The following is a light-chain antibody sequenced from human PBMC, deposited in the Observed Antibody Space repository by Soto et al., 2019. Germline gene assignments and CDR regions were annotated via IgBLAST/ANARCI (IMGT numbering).Light chain of an antibody. V-gene: IGKV3-15*01. CDR1: QSVSSN. CDR2: GAS. J-gene: IGKJ4*01. Sequence: EIVMTQSPATLSVSPGERATLSCRASQSVSSNLAWYQQKAGQAHRLLTYGASTRATGIPARFSGSGSGTELTITISSLQSEDFEVYYCQQYNNWPLTFGGGTKVDIK. CDR3: QQYNNWPLT.